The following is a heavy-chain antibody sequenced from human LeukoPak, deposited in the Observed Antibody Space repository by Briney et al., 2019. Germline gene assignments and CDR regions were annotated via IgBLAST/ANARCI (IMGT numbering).Heavy chain of an antibody. CDR2: ISYDGSNK. Sequence: HSGGSLRLSCAASGFTFSSYAMHWVRQAPGKGLEWVAVISYDGSNKYYADSVKGRFTISRDNSKNTLYLQMNSPRAEDTAVYYCARGGSGSSTSYFDYGGQRTLVTVSS. CDR3: ARGGSGSSTSYFDY. CDR1: GFTFSSYA. J-gene: IGHJ4*02. D-gene: IGHD3-10*01. V-gene: IGHV3-30*04.